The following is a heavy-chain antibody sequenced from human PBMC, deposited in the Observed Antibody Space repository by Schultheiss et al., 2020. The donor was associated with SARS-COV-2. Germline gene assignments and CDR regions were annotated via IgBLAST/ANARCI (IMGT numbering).Heavy chain of an antibody. CDR3: ARDATVEDYYYYGMDV. CDR2: MNPNSGNT. J-gene: IGHJ6*02. Sequence: ASVKVSCKASGYTFTSYDINWVRQATGQGLEWMGWMNPNSGNTGYAQKFQGRVTMTRNTSISTAYMELRSLRSDDTAVYYCARDATVEDYYYYGMDVWGQGTTVTVSS. V-gene: IGHV1-8*01. D-gene: IGHD4-11*01. CDR1: GYTFTSYD.